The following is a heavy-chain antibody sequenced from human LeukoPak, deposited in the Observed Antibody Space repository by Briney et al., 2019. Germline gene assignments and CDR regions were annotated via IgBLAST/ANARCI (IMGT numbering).Heavy chain of an antibody. CDR2: IFHTGDT. CDR3: ARHPLRGGFDF. Sequence: SETLSLTCTVSGVSITDYYWSWIRQPPGKGLEWIAYIFHTGDTRYNPFLQSRIIISLDTSKNHFSLKLRSVTAADTALYYCARHPLRGGFDFWGQGALVTVSS. V-gene: IGHV4-59*08. J-gene: IGHJ4*02. CDR1: GVSITDYY.